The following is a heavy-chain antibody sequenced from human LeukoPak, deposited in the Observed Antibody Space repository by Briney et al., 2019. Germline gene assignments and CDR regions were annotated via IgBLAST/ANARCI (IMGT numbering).Heavy chain of an antibody. CDR3: AEGDSAYYAFDY. Sequence: GGSLRLSCAASGFTFSSYAMSWVRQAPGKGLEWVSAISGSGGSTYYADSVKGRFTISRDNSQNTVYLHMNSLRAEDTAVYYCAEGDSAYYAFDYWGPGTLVTVSS. CDR1: GFTFSSYA. CDR2: ISGSGGST. J-gene: IGHJ4*02. D-gene: IGHD1-26*01. V-gene: IGHV3-23*01.